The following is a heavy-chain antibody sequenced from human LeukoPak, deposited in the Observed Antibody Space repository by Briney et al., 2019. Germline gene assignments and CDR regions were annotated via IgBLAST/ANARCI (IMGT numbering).Heavy chain of an antibody. CDR1: GFTFSSYG. CDR3: AKDHSGSYLYYYYYYGMDV. CDR2: ISYDGSNK. V-gene: IGHV3-30*18. D-gene: IGHD1-26*01. Sequence: QSGGSLRLSCAASGFTFSSYGMHWVRQAPGKGLEWVAVISYDGSNKYYADSVKGRFTISRDNSKNTLYLQMNSLRAEDTAVYYCAKDHSGSYLYYYYYYGMDVRGQGTTVTVSS. J-gene: IGHJ6*02.